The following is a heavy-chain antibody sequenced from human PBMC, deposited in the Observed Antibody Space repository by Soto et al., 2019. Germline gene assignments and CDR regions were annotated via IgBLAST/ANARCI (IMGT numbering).Heavy chain of an antibody. V-gene: IGHV1-69*12. Sequence: QVQLVQSGAEVKKPGSSVKVSCKASGGTFSSYAISWVRQAPGQGLEWMGGIIPIFGTANYAQKFQGRVTITADDSTSTAYMELSSLRSEDTAVYYCAGDLDSSGYYEEGRYDYYGMDVWGQGTTVTVSS. CDR2: IIPIFGTA. D-gene: IGHD3-22*01. J-gene: IGHJ6*02. CDR1: GGTFSSYA. CDR3: AGDLDSSGYYEEGRYDYYGMDV.